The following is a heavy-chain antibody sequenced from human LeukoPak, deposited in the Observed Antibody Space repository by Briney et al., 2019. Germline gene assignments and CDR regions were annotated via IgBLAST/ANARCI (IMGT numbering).Heavy chain of an antibody. J-gene: IGHJ4*02. V-gene: IGHV3-20*01. Sequence: PGGSLRLSCAASGFTFSSYAMSWVRQAPGKGLEWVSGINWNGGSTGYADSVKGRFTISRDNAKNSLYLQMNSLRAEDTALYHCAISQYYDFWSGYLYWGQGTLVTVSS. D-gene: IGHD3-3*01. CDR2: INWNGGST. CDR1: GFTFSSYA. CDR3: AISQYYDFWSGYLY.